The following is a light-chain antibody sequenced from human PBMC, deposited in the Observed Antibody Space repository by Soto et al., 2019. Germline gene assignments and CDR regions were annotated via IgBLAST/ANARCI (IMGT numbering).Light chain of an antibody. Sequence: EIVMTQSPATLSVSPGERATLSCGASQSVSNNLAWYQQKPGQAPRLLIYGASTRATGIPARFSGSGSGTEFTLTISGLQSEDCSRYYCQQYNDWPFTFGPGTKVDIK. CDR2: GAS. J-gene: IGKJ3*01. V-gene: IGKV3-15*01. CDR3: QQYNDWPFT. CDR1: QSVSNN.